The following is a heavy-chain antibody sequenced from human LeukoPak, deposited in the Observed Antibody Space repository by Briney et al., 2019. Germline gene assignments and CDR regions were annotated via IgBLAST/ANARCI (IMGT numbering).Heavy chain of an antibody. V-gene: IGHV3-66*01. J-gene: IGHJ3*02. CDR3: ARGFLVVITPYDAFDI. D-gene: IGHD3-22*01. CDR1: GFTVSSNY. CDR2: IYSGGST. Sequence: QSGGSLRLSCAASGFTVSSNYMSWVRQAPGKGLEWVSVIYSGGSTYYADSVKGRFTISRDNSKNTLYLQMNSLRAEDTAVYYCARGFLVVITPYDAFDIWGQGTMVTVSS.